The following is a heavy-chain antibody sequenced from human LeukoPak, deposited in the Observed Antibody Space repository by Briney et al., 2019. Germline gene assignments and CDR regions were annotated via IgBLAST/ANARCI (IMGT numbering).Heavy chain of an antibody. D-gene: IGHD3-3*01. CDR1: GFTFSSYA. V-gene: IGHV3-23*01. CDR2: ISGSGGST. Sequence: PGGSLRLSCAASGFTFSSYAMSWVRQAPGKGLEWVSAISGSGGSTYYADSVKGRFTISRDNSKNTLYLQMNSLRAEDTAVYYCARCVAGLRDFWSGYLYYYYYMDVWGKGTTVTVSS. J-gene: IGHJ6*03. CDR3: ARCVAGLRDFWSGYLYYYYYMDV.